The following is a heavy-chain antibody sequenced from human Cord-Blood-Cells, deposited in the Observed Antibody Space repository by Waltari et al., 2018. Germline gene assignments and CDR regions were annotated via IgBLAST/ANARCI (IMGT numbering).Heavy chain of an antibody. D-gene: IGHD6-19*01. CDR2: IYSGGST. Sequence: EVQLVESGGGLIQPGGSLRLSCAASGFTVSSNYMSWVRQAPGKGLEWVSVIYSGGSTYYAESVNGRVTISGDNSKNTLYLQMNSLRAEDTAVYYCARAEFSSGWYFDYWGQGTLVTVSS. J-gene: IGHJ4*02. CDR1: GFTVSSNY. V-gene: IGHV3-53*01. CDR3: ARAEFSSGWYFDY.